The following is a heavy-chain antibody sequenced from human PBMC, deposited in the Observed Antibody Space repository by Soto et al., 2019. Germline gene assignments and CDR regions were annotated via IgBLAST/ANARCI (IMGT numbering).Heavy chain of an antibody. CDR2: IYWDDDK. J-gene: IGHJ4*02. Sequence: QITLKESGPTLVKPTQTLTLTCTFSGFSLSTSGVGVGWIRQPPGKALEWLALIYWDDDKRYSPSLKSRLTITKDNSTNQVVLTMTNMDPVDTATYYCAHRPSYCSGGSCYSGFDYWGQGTLVTVSS. D-gene: IGHD2-15*01. V-gene: IGHV2-5*02. CDR1: GFSLSTSGVG. CDR3: AHRPSYCSGGSCYSGFDY.